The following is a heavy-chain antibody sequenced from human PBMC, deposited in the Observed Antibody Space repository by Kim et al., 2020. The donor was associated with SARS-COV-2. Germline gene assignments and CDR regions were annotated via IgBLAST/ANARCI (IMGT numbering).Heavy chain of an antibody. J-gene: IGHJ4*02. CDR3: ARDADYYDSSGYAAPSYFDH. CDR2: FIPMLGIP. D-gene: IGHD3-22*01. Sequence: SVKVSCKASGGTSRNYVISWVRQAPGQGLEWMGRFIPMLGIPNYAQKFQGRVTISADRSTTTAYMELSSLRSEDTAVYYCARDADYYDSSGYAAPSYFDHWGQGTLVTVSS. CDR1: GGTSRNYV. V-gene: IGHV1-69*04.